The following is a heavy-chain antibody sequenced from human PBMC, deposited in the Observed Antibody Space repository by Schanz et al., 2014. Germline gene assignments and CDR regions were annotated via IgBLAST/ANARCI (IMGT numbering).Heavy chain of an antibody. CDR2: IYIGGNT. CDR3: ARGGPAYYFDD. V-gene: IGHV3-66*01. Sequence: EVQLVESGGGLVQPGGSLRLSCAASGFSVGNKYMNWVRQAPGKGLEWVSFIYIGGNTYYADSVKGRFTISRDNSKNTVYIQMNSLRAEDTAVYCCARGGPAYYFDDWGQGTLVNDSS. J-gene: IGHJ4*02. CDR1: GFSVGNKY.